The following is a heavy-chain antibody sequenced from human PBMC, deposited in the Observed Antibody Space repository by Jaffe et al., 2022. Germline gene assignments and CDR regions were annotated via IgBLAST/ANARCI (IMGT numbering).Heavy chain of an antibody. D-gene: IGHD2-15*01. CDR1: GFTFSSYA. Sequence: EVQLLESGGGLVQPGGSLRLSCAASGFTFSSYAMSWVRQAPGKGLEWVSAISGSGGSTYYADSVKGRFTISRDNSKNTLYLQMNSLRAEDTAVYYCAKVLGYCSGGSCYSSSTPGWFDPWGQGTLVTVSS. V-gene: IGHV3-23*01. CDR3: AKVLGYCSGGSCYSSSTPGWFDP. J-gene: IGHJ5*02. CDR2: ISGSGGST.